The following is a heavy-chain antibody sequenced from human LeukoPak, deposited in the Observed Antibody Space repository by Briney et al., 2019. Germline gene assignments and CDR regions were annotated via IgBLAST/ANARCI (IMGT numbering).Heavy chain of an antibody. CDR3: ARSPAYDYVWRSYRYQYGMDV. Sequence: SSETLSLTCAVYGGSFSGYYWSWIRQPPGKGLEWIGEINHSGSTNYNPSLKSRVTISVDTSKNQFSLKLSSVTAADTAVYYCARSPAYDYVWRSYRYQYGMDVWGQGTTVTVSS. V-gene: IGHV4-34*01. J-gene: IGHJ6*02. CDR2: INHSGST. CDR1: GGSFSGYY. D-gene: IGHD3-16*02.